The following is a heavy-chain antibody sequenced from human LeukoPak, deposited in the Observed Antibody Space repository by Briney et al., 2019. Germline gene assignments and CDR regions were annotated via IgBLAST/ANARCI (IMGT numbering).Heavy chain of an antibody. Sequence: SETLSLTCTVSGGSISSYYWSWIRQPPGKGLKWIGYIYYSGSTNYNPSLKSRVTISVDTSKNQFSLKLSSVTAADTAVYYCAREYSSSLDYWGQGTLVTVSS. D-gene: IGHD6-13*01. V-gene: IGHV4-59*01. CDR1: GGSISSYY. J-gene: IGHJ4*02. CDR2: IYYSGST. CDR3: AREYSSSLDY.